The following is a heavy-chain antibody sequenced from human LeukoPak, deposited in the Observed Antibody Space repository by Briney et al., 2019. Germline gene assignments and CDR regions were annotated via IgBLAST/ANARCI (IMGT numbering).Heavy chain of an antibody. D-gene: IGHD3-22*01. CDR1: GFTFDDYA. Sequence: LRLSCAASGFTFDDYAMHWVRQPPGKGLEWVGNIFYSGSTNYNPSLKSRVTISVDTSKNQFSLNLRSVTAADTAVYYCARAWAANYDSRGYFFDYWGLGTLVTVSS. V-gene: IGHV4-30-4*07. CDR3: ARAWAANYDSRGYFFDY. CDR2: IFYSGST. J-gene: IGHJ4*02.